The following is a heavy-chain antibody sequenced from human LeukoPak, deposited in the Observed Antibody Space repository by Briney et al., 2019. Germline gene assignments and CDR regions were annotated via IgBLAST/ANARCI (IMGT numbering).Heavy chain of an antibody. Sequence: GGSLRLSCAASGFTFSSYWMSWVRQAPGKGLEWVSAISGSGGSTYYADSVKGRFTISRDNSKNTLYLQMNSLRAEDTAVYYCAIIKGRVAALYYFDYWGQGTLVTVSS. D-gene: IGHD6-19*01. J-gene: IGHJ4*02. CDR1: GFTFSSYW. V-gene: IGHV3-23*01. CDR3: AIIKGRVAALYYFDY. CDR2: ISGSGGST.